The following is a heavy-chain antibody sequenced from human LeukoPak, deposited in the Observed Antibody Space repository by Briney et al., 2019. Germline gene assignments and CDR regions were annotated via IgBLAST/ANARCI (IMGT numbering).Heavy chain of an antibody. CDR2: IYYSGST. V-gene: IGHV4-31*03. D-gene: IGHD3-22*01. CDR1: GGSISSGGYY. CDR3: ARELLLYYYDSSGYYDY. J-gene: IGHJ4*02. Sequence: SQTLSLTCTVSGGSISSGGYYWSWIRQHPGKGLEWIVYIYYSGSTYYNPSLKSRVTISVDTSKNQFSLKLSSVTAADTAVYYCARELLLYYYDSSGYYDYWGQGTLVTVSS.